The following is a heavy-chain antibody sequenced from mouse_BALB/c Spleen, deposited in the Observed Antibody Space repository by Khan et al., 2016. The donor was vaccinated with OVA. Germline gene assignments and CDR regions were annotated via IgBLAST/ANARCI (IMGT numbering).Heavy chain of an antibody. D-gene: IGHD1-2*01. CDR3: ARTAWGYFDY. CDR1: GFTFSSYA. CDR2: ISSGGSYT. V-gene: IGHV5-9-1*01. Sequence: EVELVESGGGLVKPGGSLKLSCAASGFTFSSYAMSWVRQTPEKRLEWVATISSGGSYTYYPDSVKGRFTISRYKARNTLYEQMSRLRSDDTAIYYCARTAWGYFDYWGQGTTLTVSS. J-gene: IGHJ2*01.